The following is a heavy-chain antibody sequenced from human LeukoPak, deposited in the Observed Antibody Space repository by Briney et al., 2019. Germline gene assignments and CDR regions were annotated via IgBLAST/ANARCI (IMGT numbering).Heavy chain of an antibody. CDR1: DFTFDYWW. J-gene: IGHJ4*02. CDR3: ATAEAARGDFAY. D-gene: IGHD6-19*01. V-gene: IGHV3-7*01. CDR2: INEHGTET. Sequence: GGSLRLSCAAFDFTFDYWWMSWVRQAPGKGMEWVANINEHGTETFYMDSVRGRLTISRGNVRKLVYLQMNNLRVDDTAVYYCATAEAARGDFAYWGQGIPVTVSP.